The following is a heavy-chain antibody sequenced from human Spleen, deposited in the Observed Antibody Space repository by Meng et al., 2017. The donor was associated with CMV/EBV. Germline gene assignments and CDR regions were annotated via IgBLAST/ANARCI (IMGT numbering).Heavy chain of an antibody. CDR3: TTASLYFGHIEY. CDR2: INTKSAGGTT. J-gene: IGHJ4*02. V-gene: IGHV3-15*01. CDR1: GLTLSNGW. Sequence: ASGLTLSNGWMNWSWQAARKGLELVWSINTKSAGGTTDYSALVRGRFIISRDDSHHTLYLQMYSLTAEATAVYYGTTASLYFGHIEYWGQGTLVTVSS. D-gene: IGHD3-10*01.